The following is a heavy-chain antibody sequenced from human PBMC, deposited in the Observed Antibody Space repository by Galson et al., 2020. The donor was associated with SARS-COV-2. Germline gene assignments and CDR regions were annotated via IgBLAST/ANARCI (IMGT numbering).Heavy chain of an antibody. CDR1: GYTFTSYD. D-gene: IGHD3-9*01. Sequence: GESLKISCKASGYTFTSYDINWVRQATGQGLEWMGWMNPNSGNTGYAQKFQGRVTMTRNTSISTAYMELSSLRSEDTAVYYCARDYDILTGYYGPMDVWGQGTTVTVSS. CDR2: MNPNSGNT. CDR3: ARDYDILTGYYGPMDV. J-gene: IGHJ6*02. V-gene: IGHV1-8*01.